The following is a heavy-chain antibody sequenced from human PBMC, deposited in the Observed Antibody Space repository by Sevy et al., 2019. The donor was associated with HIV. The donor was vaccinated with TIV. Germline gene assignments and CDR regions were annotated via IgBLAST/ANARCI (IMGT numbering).Heavy chain of an antibody. J-gene: IGHJ4*02. CDR1: GFTFSSYW. D-gene: IGHD3-10*01. CDR2: MRQDGSEK. Sequence: LSLTCAASGFTFSSYWMTWVRQAPGKGLEWVANMRQDGSEKYYVDSVKGRFTISRDNAKNSLYLQMNSLRAEDTAVYYCARGIYGSGSRLGLGYWGQGTLVTVSS. V-gene: IGHV3-7*01. CDR3: ARGIYGSGSRLGLGY.